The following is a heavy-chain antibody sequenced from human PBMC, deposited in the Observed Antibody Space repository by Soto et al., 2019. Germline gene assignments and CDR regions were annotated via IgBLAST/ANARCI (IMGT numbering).Heavy chain of an antibody. V-gene: IGHV4-30-4*01. D-gene: IGHD4-17*01. J-gene: IGHJ4*01. CDR2: IYYSGST. CDR3: ARFPGDYGYYLYNFDY. Sequence: KPSETLSFTCTVSASSISSGDYYWSLIRQPPGKGLQWIGYIYYSGSTYYNPSLKSRVTISVYTSTNQFSLKLSSVTAAYTAVRSSARFPGDYGYYLYNFDYWGHRSLVSVSS. CDR1: ASSISSGDYY.